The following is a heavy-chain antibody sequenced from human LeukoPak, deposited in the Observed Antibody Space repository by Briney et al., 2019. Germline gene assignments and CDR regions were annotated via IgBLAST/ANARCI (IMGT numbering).Heavy chain of an antibody. CDR1: GGSITSVY. Sequence: PSETLSLTCTVVGGSITSVYWSWIRQPAGKGLEWIGRIFTSGSTAYNPSLKSRVTMSLDTSKNQFFLKLSSVTAADTAAYSCSRGGANDLWGQGTLVTVSS. D-gene: IGHD4/OR15-4a*01. CDR2: IFTSGST. CDR3: SRGGANDL. V-gene: IGHV4-4*07. J-gene: IGHJ5*02.